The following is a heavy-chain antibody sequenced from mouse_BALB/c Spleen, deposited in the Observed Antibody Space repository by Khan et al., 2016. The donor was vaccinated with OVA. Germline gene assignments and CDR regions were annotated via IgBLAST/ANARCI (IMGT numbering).Heavy chain of an antibody. Sequence: EVELVESGGGLVKPGGSLKLSCAASGFTFSRYAMSWVRQTPEKRLEWVASISSGVSTYYPDSVKGRFTISRDNARNILHLQMSSLRSEDTAMYYCARGYGFDYWGQGTTLTVSS. D-gene: IGHD1-1*01. J-gene: IGHJ2*01. CDR1: GFTFSRYA. CDR2: ISSGVST. V-gene: IGHV5-6-5*01. CDR3: ARGYGFDY.